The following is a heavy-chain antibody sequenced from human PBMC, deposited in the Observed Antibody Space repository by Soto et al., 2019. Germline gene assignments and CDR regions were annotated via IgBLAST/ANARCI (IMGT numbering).Heavy chain of an antibody. Sequence: TSETLSLTCSVSGYSISSGYYWSWIRQPPGKGLEWIGYIYYSGSTNYNPSLKSRVTISVDTSKNQFSLKLSSVTAADTAVYYCAREWLGRMDVWGQGTTVTVSS. CDR2: IYYSGST. V-gene: IGHV4-61*01. J-gene: IGHJ6*02. CDR1: GYSISSGYY. D-gene: IGHD3-10*01. CDR3: AREWLGRMDV.